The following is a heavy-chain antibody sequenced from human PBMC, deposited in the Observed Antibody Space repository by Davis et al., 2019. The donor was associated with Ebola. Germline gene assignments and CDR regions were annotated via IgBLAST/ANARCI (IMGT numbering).Heavy chain of an antibody. CDR1: GYTFTSYD. Sequence: SVKVSCKASGYTFTSYDINWVRQATGQGLEWMGGIIPIFGTANYAQKFQGRVTITADESTSTAYMELSSLRSEDTAVYYCARAYRSYYYYMDVWGKGTTVTVSS. V-gene: IGHV1-69*13. CDR3: ARAYRSYYYYMDV. J-gene: IGHJ6*03. D-gene: IGHD4-11*01. CDR2: IIPIFGTA.